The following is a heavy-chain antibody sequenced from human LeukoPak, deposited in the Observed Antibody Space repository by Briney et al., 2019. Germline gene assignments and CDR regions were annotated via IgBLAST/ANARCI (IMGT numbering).Heavy chain of an antibody. CDR2: IYYSGST. CDR1: GGSISSYY. V-gene: IGHV4-59*08. Sequence: SETLSLTCTVSGGSISSYYWSWIRQPPGKGLEWIGYIYYSGSTNYNPSLKSRVTISVDTSKNQFSLKLSSVTAADTAVYYCARLNDGEDAFDIWGQGTMVTVSS. CDR3: ARLNDGEDAFDI. D-gene: IGHD4-17*01. J-gene: IGHJ3*02.